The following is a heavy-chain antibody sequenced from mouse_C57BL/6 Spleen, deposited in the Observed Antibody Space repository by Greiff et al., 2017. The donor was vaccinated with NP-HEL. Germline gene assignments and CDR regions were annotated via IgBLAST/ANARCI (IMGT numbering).Heavy chain of an antibody. V-gene: IGHV1-52*01. CDR3: ARSYYGYDDGGYAMDY. CDR2: IDPSDSET. CDR1: GYTFTSYW. Sequence: QVQLQQPGAELVRPGSSVKLSCKASGYTFTSYWMHWVKQRPIQGLEWIGNIDPSDSETHYNQKFKDKATLTVDKSSSTAYMQLSSLTSEDSAVYYCARSYYGYDDGGYAMDYWGQGTSVTVSS. J-gene: IGHJ4*01. D-gene: IGHD2-9*01.